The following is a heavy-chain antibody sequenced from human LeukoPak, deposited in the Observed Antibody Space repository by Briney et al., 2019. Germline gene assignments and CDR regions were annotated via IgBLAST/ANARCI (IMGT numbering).Heavy chain of an antibody. CDR1: GFTFSSNY. V-gene: IGHV3-53*01. D-gene: IGHD1-26*01. Sequence: GGSLRLSCAASGFTFSSNYMSWVRQAPGKGLEWVSVIYSGGSTYYADSVKGRFTISRDNSKNTLYLQMNSLRAEDTAVYYCAREGSGAAPVGYYYYGMDVWGQGTTVTVSS. J-gene: IGHJ6*02. CDR3: AREGSGAAPVGYYYYGMDV. CDR2: IYSGGST.